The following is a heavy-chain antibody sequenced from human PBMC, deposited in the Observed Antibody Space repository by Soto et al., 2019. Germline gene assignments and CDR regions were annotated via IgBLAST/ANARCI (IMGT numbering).Heavy chain of an antibody. D-gene: IGHD1-1*01. CDR3: ARWRTDSYAMDV. CDR2: ISLGNGKT. Sequence: ASVKVSCKASGYSFTSSGIAWVRQVPGQGPEWMGWISLGNGKTNYAQNVQERVAMTTDTSTNTAYMELRSLRSEDTAVYYCARWRTDSYAMDVGG. V-gene: IGHV1-18*01. CDR1: GYSFTSSG. J-gene: IGHJ6*01.